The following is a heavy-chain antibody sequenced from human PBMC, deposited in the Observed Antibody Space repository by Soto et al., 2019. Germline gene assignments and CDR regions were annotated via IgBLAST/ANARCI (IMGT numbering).Heavy chain of an antibody. CDR3: ATSITGTTRGWFDP. V-gene: IGHV4-31*03. Sequence: QVQLQESGPGLVKPSQTLSLTCTVSGGSISSGGYYWSWIRQHPGKGLEWIGYIYYSGSTYYNPSLKSRVTISVDTSKNQFALKLSSVTAADTAVYYCATSITGTTRGWFDPWGQGTLVTVSS. D-gene: IGHD1-7*01. J-gene: IGHJ5*02. CDR1: GGSISSGGYY. CDR2: IYYSGST.